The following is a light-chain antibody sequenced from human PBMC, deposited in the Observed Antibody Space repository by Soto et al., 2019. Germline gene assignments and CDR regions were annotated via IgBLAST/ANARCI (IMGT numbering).Light chain of an antibody. Sequence: EIVLTQSPGTLSLSPGERATLSCRASQSVSSSYLAWYQQKPGQAPRLLIYGASSRATGIPDRFSGSGSGTAFTLTISRLEPEDFAVYYCPQYGSSPPLTFGGGTKVEIK. J-gene: IGKJ4*01. CDR2: GAS. CDR1: QSVSSSY. CDR3: PQYGSSPPLT. V-gene: IGKV3-20*01.